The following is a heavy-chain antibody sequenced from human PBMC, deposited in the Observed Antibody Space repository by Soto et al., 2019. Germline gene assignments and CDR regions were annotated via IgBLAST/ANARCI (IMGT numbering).Heavy chain of an antibody. CDR1: GDSVTTHY. V-gene: IGHV4-59*02. J-gene: IGHJ4*02. Sequence: SETLSLTCSFSGDSVTTHYLTWIRQSPERGLEWIAYMHYTGFSHYNPSLKSRLTISVDKSKNQFTLKLSSVTAADTAVYYCARVRRLVVVIQWIDYWGQGTLVTVSS. CDR2: MHYTGFS. D-gene: IGHD3-22*01. CDR3: ARVRRLVVVIQWIDY.